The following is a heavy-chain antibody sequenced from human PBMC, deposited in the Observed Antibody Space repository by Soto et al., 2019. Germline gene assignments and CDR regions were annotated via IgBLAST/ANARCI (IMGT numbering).Heavy chain of an antibody. D-gene: IGHD3-10*01. CDR1: GFTFNNYA. V-gene: IGHV3-23*01. J-gene: IGHJ4*02. CDR3: AKGRGGSGSLPPRVDF. Sequence: EVQLLESGGGLVQPGGSLRLSCAASGFTFNNYAMTWVRQAPGKGLEWVSAISGGGDTTSYADSVKGRFTVSRDGSKNTLYLQMSSPRAEDTALYYCAKGRGGSGSLPPRVDFWGQGTLVTVSS. CDR2: ISGGGDTT.